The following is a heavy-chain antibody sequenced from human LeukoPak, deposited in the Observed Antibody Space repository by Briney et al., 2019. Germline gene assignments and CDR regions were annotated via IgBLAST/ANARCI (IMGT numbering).Heavy chain of an antibody. Sequence: ASVKVSCKASGYTFTGYYMHWVRQAPGQGLEWMGWINPNSGGTNYAQKFQGRVTMTRDTCISTAYMELIRLRSDDTAVYYCARDLFLGYCSSTSCNDNWFDPWGQGTLVTVSS. J-gene: IGHJ5*02. CDR1: GYTFTGYY. CDR2: INPNSGGT. D-gene: IGHD2-2*01. CDR3: ARDLFLGYCSSTSCNDNWFDP. V-gene: IGHV1-2*02.